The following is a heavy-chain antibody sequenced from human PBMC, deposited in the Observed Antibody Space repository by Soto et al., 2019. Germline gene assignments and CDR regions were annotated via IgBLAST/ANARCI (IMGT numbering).Heavy chain of an antibody. CDR1: GYTFTSYG. D-gene: IGHD2-2*01. Sequence: GASVKVSCKASGYTFTSYGISWVRQAPGQGLEWMGWISAYNGNTNYAQKLQGRVTMTTDTSTSTAYMELSSLRSDDTAVYYCARVLGYCSSTSCFPYYYYYYYMDVWGKGTTVTVSS. CDR2: ISAYNGNT. CDR3: ARVLGYCSSTSCFPYYYYYYYMDV. V-gene: IGHV1-18*01. J-gene: IGHJ6*03.